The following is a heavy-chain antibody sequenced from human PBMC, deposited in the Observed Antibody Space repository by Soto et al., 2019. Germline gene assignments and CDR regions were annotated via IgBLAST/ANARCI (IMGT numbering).Heavy chain of an antibody. D-gene: IGHD2-2*01. CDR1: GFTFSSYA. CDR2: ISGSGGST. Sequence: EVQLLESGGGLVQPGGSLRLSCAASGFTFSSYAMSWVRQAPGKGLEWVSAISGSGGSTYYADSVKGRFTISRDNSXXRXXLHMNSLRAEDTAVYYCAKDAIGYCISTSCYSVDYWGQGTLVTVSS. CDR3: AKDAIGYCISTSCYSVDY. J-gene: IGHJ4*02. V-gene: IGHV3-23*01.